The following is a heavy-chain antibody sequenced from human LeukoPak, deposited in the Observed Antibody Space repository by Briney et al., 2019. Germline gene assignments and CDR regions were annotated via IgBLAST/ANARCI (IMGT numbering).Heavy chain of an antibody. Sequence: PGGSLRLSCAASAFTVSSYAMHWVRQAPGKGLEWAAVISYDGSNKYYADSVKGRFTISRDNSKNTLYLQMNSLRAEDTAVYYCARPRGIYGDFLVYWGQGPLVTVSS. CDR3: ARPRGIYGDFLVY. D-gene: IGHD4-17*01. V-gene: IGHV3-30-3*01. CDR2: ISYDGSNK. CDR1: AFTVSSYA. J-gene: IGHJ4*02.